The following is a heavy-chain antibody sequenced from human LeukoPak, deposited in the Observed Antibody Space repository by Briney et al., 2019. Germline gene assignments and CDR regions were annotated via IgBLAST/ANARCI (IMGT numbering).Heavy chain of an antibody. J-gene: IGHJ4*02. Sequence: GGSLRPSCAASGFTFSSYWMHWVRQVPGKGLVWVSRINPGGSSTAYADSVKGRFTISRANAKNTLYLQMDSLRAEDAAIYYCARSNQADDYWGQGTLVTVSS. CDR2: INPGGSST. CDR1: GFTFSSYW. CDR3: ARSNQADDY. D-gene: IGHD1-14*01. V-gene: IGHV3-74*01.